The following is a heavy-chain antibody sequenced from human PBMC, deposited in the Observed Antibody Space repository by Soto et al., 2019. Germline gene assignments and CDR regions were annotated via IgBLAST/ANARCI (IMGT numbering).Heavy chain of an antibody. V-gene: IGHV3-23*01. D-gene: IGHD6-19*01. CDR1: GFNFGAYA. J-gene: IGHJ6*02. Sequence: PGGSLRLSCEASGFNFGAYAMSWVRQAPGKGLEWVSGISGSSSGTYYTDSVKGRFTISRDNSKNTVYLQMNSLRGEDTAVYYCAKDRSENFWVYYYAMDGWGQGAAVTVSS. CDR3: AKDRSENFWVYYYAMDG. CDR2: ISGSSSGT.